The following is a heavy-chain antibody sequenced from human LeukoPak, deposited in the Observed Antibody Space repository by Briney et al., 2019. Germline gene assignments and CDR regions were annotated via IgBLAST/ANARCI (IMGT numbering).Heavy chain of an antibody. CDR3: AKGAGGVVVIALDY. Sequence: PGGSLRLSCAASGFTFSSYAMSWVRQAPGKGLEWVSALSGSGGSTSYADSVKGRFTISRENSKNPLYLQMSSLKADDTAVYYCAKGAGGVVVIALDYWGQGTLVTVSS. CDR1: GFTFSSYA. D-gene: IGHD3-22*01. V-gene: IGHV3-23*01. CDR2: LSGSGGST. J-gene: IGHJ4*02.